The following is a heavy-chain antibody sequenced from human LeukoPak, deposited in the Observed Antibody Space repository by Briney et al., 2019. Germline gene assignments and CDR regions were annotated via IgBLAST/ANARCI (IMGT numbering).Heavy chain of an antibody. D-gene: IGHD3-10*01. CDR1: GFTSSSSW. J-gene: IGHJ4*02. CDR3: ATSGTRGVINGH. V-gene: IGHV3-7*03. CDR2: IKQDGSET. Sequence: GGFLRLSCVVSGFTSSSSWMNWVRQAPGKGLEWVANIKQDGSETYYVDSVKGRFTISRDNAKKSLYLQINSLRVEDTAVYYCATSGTRGVINGHWGQGTLVTVSS.